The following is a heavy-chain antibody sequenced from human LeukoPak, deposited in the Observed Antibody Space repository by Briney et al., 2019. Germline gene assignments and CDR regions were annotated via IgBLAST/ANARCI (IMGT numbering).Heavy chain of an antibody. D-gene: IGHD3-10*02. CDR3: ATLLSSSYYFDY. J-gene: IGHJ4*02. CDR2: INHSGIT. Sequence: GALRLSCAASGFTFNNAWMSWVRQAPRKGLEWIGEINHSGITYYNLYNPSLKSRVIISVDTSKDHFSLKLSSVTAADTAVYFCATLLSSSYYFDYWGQGTLVTVSS. CDR1: GFTFNNAW. V-gene: IGHV4-34*08.